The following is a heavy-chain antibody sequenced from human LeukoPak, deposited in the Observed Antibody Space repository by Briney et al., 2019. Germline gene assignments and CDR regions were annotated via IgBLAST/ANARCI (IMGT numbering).Heavy chain of an antibody. CDR1: GFTVSNNY. D-gene: IGHD4-17*01. CDR3: ARDPYGANYFDY. V-gene: IGHV3-66*01. CDR2: IYSGGST. Sequence: GGSLRLSCAASGFTVSNNYMSWVRQTPGKGLEWVSVIYSGGSTYYADSVKDRFTISRDTSKNTLYLQMNSLRAEDTALYYCARDPYGANYFDYWGQGTLVTVSS. J-gene: IGHJ4*02.